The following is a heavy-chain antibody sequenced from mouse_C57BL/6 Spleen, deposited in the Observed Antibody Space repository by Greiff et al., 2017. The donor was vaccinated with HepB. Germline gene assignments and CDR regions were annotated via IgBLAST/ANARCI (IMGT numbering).Heavy chain of an antibody. CDR3: ARNYGSSYDAMDY. D-gene: IGHD1-1*01. CDR1: GYSFTGYF. Sequence: DVKLQESGPELVKPGDSVKISCKASGYSFTGYFMNWVMQSHGKSLEWIGRINPYNGDTFYNQKFKGKATLTVDKSSSTAHMELRSLTSEDSAVYYCARNYGSSYDAMDYWGQGTSVTVSS. V-gene: IGHV1-20*01. J-gene: IGHJ4*01. CDR2: INPYNGDT.